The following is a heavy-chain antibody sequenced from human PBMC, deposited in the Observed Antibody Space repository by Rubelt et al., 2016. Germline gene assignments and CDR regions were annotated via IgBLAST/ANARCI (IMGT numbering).Heavy chain of an antibody. V-gene: IGHV4-39*07. CDR2: IYYSGST. D-gene: IGHD6-19*01. Sequence: QLQLQESGPGPVKPSETLSLTCAVSGGSISSSSYFWGWIRQPPGKGLEWIGSIYYSGSTYYNPSLKSRVTISVDTSKNQFSLKLSSVTAADTAVYYCARGRKAVAGKIAFDIWGQGTMVTVSS. J-gene: IGHJ3*02. CDR3: ARGRKAVAGKIAFDI. CDR1: GGSISSSSYF.